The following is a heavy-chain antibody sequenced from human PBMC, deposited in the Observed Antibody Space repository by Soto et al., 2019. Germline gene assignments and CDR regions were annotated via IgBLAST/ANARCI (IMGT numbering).Heavy chain of an antibody. D-gene: IGHD1-26*01. J-gene: IGHJ3*01. Sequence: PGESLKISCQTSGYIFSDYWISWVRQEPGKGLEWLGRIDPTDSYKDYSPSFPGHVTMSVDKSIRTAYLEWSSLKASDSAMYYCARQKWAEALDLWGQGTMVTVSS. CDR2: IDPTDSYK. CDR1: GYIFSDYW. CDR3: ARQKWAEALDL. V-gene: IGHV5-10-1*01.